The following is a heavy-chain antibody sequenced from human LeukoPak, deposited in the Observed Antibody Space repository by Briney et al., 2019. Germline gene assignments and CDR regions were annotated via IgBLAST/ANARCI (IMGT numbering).Heavy chain of an antibody. V-gene: IGHV1-69*05. CDR3: ARAEVRGVPGNY. CDR1: GGTFTSYA. J-gene: IGHJ4*02. CDR2: IILIFGTA. D-gene: IGHD3-10*01. Sequence: SVKLSCKASGGTFTSYAISRVRQPPGQGLGLMGGIILIFGTANYAQKFQGRVTITRNTSISTAYMELSSLRSEDTAVYYCARAEVRGVPGNYWGQGTLVTVSS.